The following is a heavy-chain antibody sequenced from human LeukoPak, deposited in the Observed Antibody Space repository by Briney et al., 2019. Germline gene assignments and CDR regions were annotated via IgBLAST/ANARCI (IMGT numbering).Heavy chain of an antibody. Sequence: PGGSLRLSCAASGFTFGSFAMSWVRQAPGKGPEWVSGISGSGDATFYADSVKGRFTISRDNSKGTLSLQMNSLRAEDTAGYYLAKDRECHSRSCLVQSWGQGTLV. CDR3: AKDRECHSRSCLVQS. CDR1: GFTFGSFA. D-gene: IGHD3-10*01. V-gene: IGHV3-23*01. J-gene: IGHJ4*02. CDR2: ISGSGDAT.